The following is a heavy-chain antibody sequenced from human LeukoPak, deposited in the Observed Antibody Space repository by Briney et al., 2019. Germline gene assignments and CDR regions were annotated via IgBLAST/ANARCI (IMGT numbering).Heavy chain of an antibody. J-gene: IGHJ4*02. D-gene: IGHD5-24*01. V-gene: IGHV3-11*04. CDR3: ARVAWMATISFFDY. Sequence: GGSLRLSCAASGFTFSDHYMSWIRQAPGKGLQWVSYISQTGTDIDYADSVKGRFTLSRDNARNSLYLQMNSLRAEDTAVYYCARVAWMATISFFDYWGQGTLVTVSS. CDR2: ISQTGTDI. CDR1: GFTFSDHY.